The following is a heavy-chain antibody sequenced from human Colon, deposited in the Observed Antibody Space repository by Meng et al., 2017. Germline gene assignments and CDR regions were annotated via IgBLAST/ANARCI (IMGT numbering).Heavy chain of an antibody. CDR1: GGSFSGFY. J-gene: IGHJ5*02. V-gene: IGHV4-34*01. D-gene: IGHD4-17*01. CDR2: IDHFGIS. CDR3: ATGLRHGDWFDP. Sequence: VTPDQGVAGLVERSCTLALTCAVSGGSFSGFYWSWIRQPPGKGLEWIGEIDHFGISNYNSSLKGRLTMSVDTSKKQISLTLTSVTAADTAVYYCATGLRHGDWFDPWGPGTLVTVSS.